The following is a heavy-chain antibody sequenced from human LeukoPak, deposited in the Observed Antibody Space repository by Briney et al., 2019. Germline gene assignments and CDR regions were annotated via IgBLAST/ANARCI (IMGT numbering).Heavy chain of an antibody. V-gene: IGHV3-64*01. CDR1: GFAFSSYP. D-gene: IGHD3-22*01. J-gene: IGHJ4*02. CDR3: ARGGYYYDSSGYYRFDY. CDR2: ISSNGGST. Sequence: GGSLRLSCAASGFAFSSYPMHWVRQAPGKGLEYVSAISSNGGSTYYANSVKGRFTIPRGNSKNTLYLQMGSLRAEDMAVYYCARGGYYYDSSGYYRFDYWGQGTLVTVSS.